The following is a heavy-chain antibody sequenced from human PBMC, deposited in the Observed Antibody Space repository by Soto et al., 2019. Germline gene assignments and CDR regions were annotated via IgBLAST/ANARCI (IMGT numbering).Heavy chain of an antibody. J-gene: IGHJ4*02. Sequence: GGSLRLSCAASGFIFDDYGVSWVRQAPGKGLEWVSGINWNGDRTGHADSVKGRFTISRDNAKNSLYLQMNSLRAEDTALYYCARSVSSCSYYNPSSRYFDSWGQRTLVPVSS. D-gene: IGHD3-10*01. CDR2: INWNGDRT. CDR1: GFIFDDYG. V-gene: IGHV3-20*04. CDR3: ARSVSSCSYYNPSSRYFDS.